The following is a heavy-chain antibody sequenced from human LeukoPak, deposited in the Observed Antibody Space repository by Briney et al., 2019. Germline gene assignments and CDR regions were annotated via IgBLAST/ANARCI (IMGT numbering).Heavy chain of an antibody. V-gene: IGHV3-21*01. CDR1: GFTFSSYS. CDR3: AKLTGTMKEWFDP. J-gene: IGHJ5*02. CDR2: ISSSSSYI. Sequence: GSLRLSCAASGFTFSSYSMNWVRQAPGKGLEWVSSISSSSSYIYYADSVKGRFTISRDNAKNSLYLQMNSLRAEDTAVYYCAKLTGTMKEWFDPWGQGTLVTVSS. D-gene: IGHD1-7*01.